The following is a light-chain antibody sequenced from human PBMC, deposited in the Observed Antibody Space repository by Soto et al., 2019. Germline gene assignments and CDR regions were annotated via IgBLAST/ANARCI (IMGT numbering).Light chain of an antibody. V-gene: IGLV2-14*01. CDR2: AVT. Sequence: QSLLSLPASGSSSRLPSITISCGCTGDDIGGSNFVSWYQHHPGNAPKRIIYAVTHRPSGVSERFSGSKSGFKASLTISGLQLEEESHYYCASFKSISTYVFGTGTKGSV. CDR3: ASFKSISTYV. CDR1: GDDIGGSNF. J-gene: IGLJ1*01.